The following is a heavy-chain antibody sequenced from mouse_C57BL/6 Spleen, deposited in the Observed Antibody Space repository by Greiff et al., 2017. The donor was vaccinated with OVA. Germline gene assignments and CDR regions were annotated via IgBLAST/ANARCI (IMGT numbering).Heavy chain of an antibody. CDR1: GFTFSDYG. V-gene: IGHV5-17*01. J-gene: IGHJ3*01. Sequence: EVQLEQSGGGLVKPGGSLKLSCAASGFTFSDYGMHWVRQAPEKGLEWVAYISSGSSTIYYADTVKGRFTISRDNAKNTLFLQMTSLTSEDTARYYCARRKHDVLFAYWGQGTLVTVSA. D-gene: IGHD2-12*01. CDR3: ARRKHDVLFAY. CDR2: ISSGSSTI.